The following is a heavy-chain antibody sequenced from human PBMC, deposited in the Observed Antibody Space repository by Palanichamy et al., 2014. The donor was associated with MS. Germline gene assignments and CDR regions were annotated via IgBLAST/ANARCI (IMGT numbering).Heavy chain of an antibody. Sequence: EVQLLEVWGRAWYSLGGPVRLSCAASGFTFSSYAMSWVRQAPGKGLEWVSAISGSGGSTYYADSVKGRFTISRDNSKNTLYLQMNSLRAEDTAVYYCAKGPLEEGVVVPTNLDYWGQGTLVTVSS. CDR3: AKGPLEEGVVVPTNLDY. CDR2: ISGSGGST. J-gene: IGHJ4*02. CDR1: GFTFSSYA. D-gene: IGHD2-2*01. V-gene: IGHV3-23*01.